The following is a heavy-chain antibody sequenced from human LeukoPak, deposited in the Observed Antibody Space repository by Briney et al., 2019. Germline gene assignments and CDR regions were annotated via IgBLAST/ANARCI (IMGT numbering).Heavy chain of an antibody. D-gene: IGHD4-17*01. CDR3: ASGRLRYGDYPRISRGAFDI. V-gene: IGHV4-34*01. J-gene: IGHJ3*02. Sequence: SQTLSLTCTVSGGSISGGGYYWSWIRQPPGKGLEWIGEINHSGSTNYNPSLKSRVTISVDTSKNQFSLKLSSVTAADTAVYYCASGRLRYGDYPRISRGAFDIWGQGTMVTVSS. CDR1: GGSISGGGYY. CDR2: INHSGST.